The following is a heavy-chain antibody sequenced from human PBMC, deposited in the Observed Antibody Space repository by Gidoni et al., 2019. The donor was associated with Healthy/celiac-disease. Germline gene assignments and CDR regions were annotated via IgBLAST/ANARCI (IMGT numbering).Heavy chain of an antibody. CDR1: GGSISSSSYY. Sequence: QLQLQESGPGLVKPSETLSPTCTVSGGSISSSSYYWGWLRQPPGKGLEWIGSIYYSGSTYYNPSLKSRVTISVDTSKNQFSLKLSSVTAADTAVYYCARHGGIDYWGQGTLVTVSS. J-gene: IGHJ4*02. V-gene: IGHV4-39*01. CDR3: ARHGGIDY. CDR2: IYYSGST. D-gene: IGHD3-3*01.